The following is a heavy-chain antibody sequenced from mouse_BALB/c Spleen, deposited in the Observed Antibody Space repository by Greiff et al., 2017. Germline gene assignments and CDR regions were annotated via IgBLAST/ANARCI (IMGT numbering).Heavy chain of an antibody. CDR3: ARPYYYGSSHYAMDY. V-gene: IGHV2-9*02. J-gene: IGHJ4*01. D-gene: IGHD1-1*01. CDR1: GFSLTSYG. Sequence: VQLQQSGPGLVAPSQSLSITCTVSGFSLTSYGVHWVRQPPGKGLEWLGVIWAGGSTNYNSALMSRLSISKDNSKSQVFLKMNSLQTDDTAMYYCARPYYYGSSHYAMDYWGQGTSVTVSS. CDR2: IWAGGST.